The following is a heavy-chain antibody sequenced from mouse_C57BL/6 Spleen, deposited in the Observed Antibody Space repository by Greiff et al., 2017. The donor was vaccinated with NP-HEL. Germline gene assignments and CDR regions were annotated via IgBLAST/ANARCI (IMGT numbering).Heavy chain of an antibody. CDR3: ARYRPRVLMDY. Sequence: EVPRVESGGGLVHTGGSLSLSCATSGFPFTDYYISWVRQPPGKALSWLGFISNQANVYTTEYSASVKGRFTISRDNSQSILYLQMNALRAEDSATYYCARYRPRVLMDYWGQGTSVTVSS. V-gene: IGHV7-3*01. CDR1: GFPFTDYY. J-gene: IGHJ4*01. CDR2: ISNQANVYTT.